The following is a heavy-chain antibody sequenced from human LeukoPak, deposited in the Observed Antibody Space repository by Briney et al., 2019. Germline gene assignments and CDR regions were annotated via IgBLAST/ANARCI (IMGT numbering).Heavy chain of an antibody. CDR2: ISGSGGST. D-gene: IGHD6-19*01. CDR1: GFTFSSYA. Sequence: PGGSLRLSCAASGFTFSSYAMSWVRQAPGKGLEWVSAISGSGGSTYYADSVKGRFTISRDNSKNTLYLQMNSLRAEDTAVYYCAKGGVRAVAGTSDYWGQGTLVTVSS. V-gene: IGHV3-23*01. CDR3: AKGGVRAVAGTSDY. J-gene: IGHJ4*02.